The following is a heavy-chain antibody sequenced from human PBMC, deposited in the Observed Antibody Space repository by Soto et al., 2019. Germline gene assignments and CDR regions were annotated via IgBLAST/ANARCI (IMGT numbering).Heavy chain of an antibody. V-gene: IGHV1-69*01. CDR3: AGAVGYCSSTSCYIPDY. CDR1: GGTFSSYA. Sequence: QVQLVQSGAEVKKPGSSVKVSCKASGGTFSSYAISWVRQAPGQGLEWMGGIIPIFGTANYAQKFQGRVTMTADESTSTAYMELSSLGFEDTAVYDWAGAVGYCSSTSCYIPDYWGQGTLVTVSS. J-gene: IGHJ4*02. D-gene: IGHD2-2*02. CDR2: IIPIFGTA.